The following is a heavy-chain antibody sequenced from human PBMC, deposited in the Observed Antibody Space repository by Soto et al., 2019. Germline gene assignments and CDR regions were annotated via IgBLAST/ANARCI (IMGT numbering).Heavy chain of an antibody. J-gene: IGHJ6*02. CDR1: GVFVTNSNW. V-gene: IGHV4-4*02. Sequence: QVHLQESGPGLVKPSGTLSLTCAVSGVFVTNSNWWSWVRQSPGKGLEWIGEIYKSGSTEYNPSLKGRVTISLDKSKNQFFLKLTSVTAADTAVYYCARDWGSEPRYSTSGVLYYGMDVWGQGTTVTVSS. CDR3: ARDWGSEPRYSTSGVLYYGMDV. CDR2: IYKSGST. D-gene: IGHD2-2*01.